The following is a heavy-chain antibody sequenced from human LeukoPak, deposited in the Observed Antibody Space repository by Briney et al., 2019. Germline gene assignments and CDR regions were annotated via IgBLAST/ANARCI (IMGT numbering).Heavy chain of an antibody. D-gene: IGHD2-15*01. J-gene: IGHJ4*02. Sequence: SETLSLTCTVSGGSVNNYYWNWIRQPPGKGLDWIGYIYYGGSTNYNPSLKSRVTISVDTSKNQFSLKLSSVPAADTAVYYCARGGSDYWRQGTLVTVSS. CDR2: IYYGGST. CDR3: ARGGSDY. CDR1: GGSVNNYY. V-gene: IGHV4-59*02.